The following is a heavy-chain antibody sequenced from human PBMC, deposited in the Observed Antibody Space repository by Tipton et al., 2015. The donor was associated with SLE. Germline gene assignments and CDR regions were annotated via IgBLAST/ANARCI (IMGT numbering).Heavy chain of an antibody. J-gene: IGHJ3*02. Sequence: TLSLTCAVYGGSFSGYYWSWIRQPPGKGLEWIGSIYHSGSTYYNPSLKSRVTISVDTSKNQFSLKLSSVTAADTAVYYCARSVTMIVVYDAFDIWGQGTMVTVSS. D-gene: IGHD3-22*01. V-gene: IGHV4-34*01. CDR2: IYHSGST. CDR3: ARSVTMIVVYDAFDI. CDR1: GGSFSGYY.